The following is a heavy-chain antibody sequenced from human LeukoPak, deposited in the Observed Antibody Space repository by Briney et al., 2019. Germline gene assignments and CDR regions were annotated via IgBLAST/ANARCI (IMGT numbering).Heavy chain of an antibody. D-gene: IGHD2-2*01. J-gene: IGHJ5*02. CDR2: IKEDGSDK. V-gene: IGHV3-7*01. CDR3: HQPVTLPA. CDR1: GITFRNYW. Sequence: GGSLRLSCVVSGITFRNYWMSWVRQAPGKGLEWVAFIKEDGSDKHYVDSVKGRFTISRDNAKNSLYLQMNSLRVEDTAVYFCHQPVTLPAWGQGALVTVSP.